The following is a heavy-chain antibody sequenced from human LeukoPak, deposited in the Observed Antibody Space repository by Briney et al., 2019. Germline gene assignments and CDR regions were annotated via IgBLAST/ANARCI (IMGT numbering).Heavy chain of an antibody. Sequence: SETLSLTCTVSGGSITSYYWNWIRQPAGKGLEWIGRIYTSGSTNYNPSLKSRVTMSVDTSKNQFSLKLSSVTAADTAVYYCARDMRGRYSYGYPQYFDYWGQGTLVTVSS. D-gene: IGHD5-18*01. V-gene: IGHV4-4*07. J-gene: IGHJ4*02. CDR1: GGSITSYY. CDR2: IYTSGST. CDR3: ARDMRGRYSYGYPQYFDY.